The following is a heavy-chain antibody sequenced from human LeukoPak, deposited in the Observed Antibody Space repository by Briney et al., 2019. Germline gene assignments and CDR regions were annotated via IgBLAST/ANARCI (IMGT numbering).Heavy chain of an antibody. V-gene: IGHV4-59*04. CDR1: GGSISSYY. D-gene: IGHD3-3*01. Sequence: SETLSLTCTVSGGSISSYYWSWIRQPPGKGLEWIGYIYYSGGTYYNPSLKSRVTISVDASKNQFSLKLASVTAADTAVYFCFSRFLEWLHVNWGQGTLVTVSS. CDR3: FSRFLEWLHVN. J-gene: IGHJ4*02. CDR2: IYYSGGT.